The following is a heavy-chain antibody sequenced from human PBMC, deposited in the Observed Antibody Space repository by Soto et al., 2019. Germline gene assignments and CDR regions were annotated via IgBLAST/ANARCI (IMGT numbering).Heavy chain of an antibody. J-gene: IGHJ3*02. CDR3: ARKYSRWAAFDI. V-gene: IGHV1-2*02. D-gene: IGHD2-15*01. CDR1: GYTFTGYY. CDR2: INPNSGGT. Sequence: GVSVKVSCKASGYTFTGYYMHWVRQAPGQGLEWMGWINPNSGGTNYAQKFQGRVTMTRDTSISTAYMELSRLRSDDTAVYYCARKYSRWAAFDIWGQGTMVTVSS.